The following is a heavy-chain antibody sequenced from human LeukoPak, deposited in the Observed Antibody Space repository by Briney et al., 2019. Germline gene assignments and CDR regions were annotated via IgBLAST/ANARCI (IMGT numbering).Heavy chain of an antibody. CDR1: GGSFSGYY. CDR3: ARARQYQLLST. V-gene: IGHV4-34*01. J-gene: IGHJ5*02. Sequence: SETLSLTCAVYGGSFSGYYWSWIRQPPGKGLEWIGEINHSGSTNYNPSLKSRVTISVDTSKNQFSLKLSSVTAADTAVYYCARARQYQLLSTWGQGALVTVSS. CDR2: INHSGST. D-gene: IGHD2-2*01.